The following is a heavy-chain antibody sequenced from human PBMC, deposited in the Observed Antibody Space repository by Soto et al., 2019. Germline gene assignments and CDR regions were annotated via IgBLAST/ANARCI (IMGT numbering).Heavy chain of an antibody. CDR3: ARVRRGVPYDFWSGYYFDY. D-gene: IGHD3-3*01. CDR1: GYTFTSYG. J-gene: IGHJ4*02. CDR2: ISAYNGNT. Sequence: ASVKVSCKASGYTFTSYGISWVRQAPGQGLEWMGWISAYNGNTNYAQKLQGRVTMTTDTSTSTAYMELRSLRSDDTAVYYCARVRRGVPYDFWSGYYFDYWGQGTLVTVSS. V-gene: IGHV1-18*01.